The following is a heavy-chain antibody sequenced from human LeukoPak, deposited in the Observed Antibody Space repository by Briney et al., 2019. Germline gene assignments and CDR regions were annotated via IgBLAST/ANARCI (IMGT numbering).Heavy chain of an antibody. V-gene: IGHV4-59*01. CDR2: IYYSGST. J-gene: IGHJ3*02. Sequence: SETLSLTCTVSGGSIRSYYWSWVRQPPGKGLEWIGYIYYSGSTNYNPSLKSRVTISVDTSKNQFYLKLSSVTAADTAVYYCARSRDGYRNDAFDIWGQGTMVTVSS. D-gene: IGHD5-24*01. CDR1: GGSIRSYY. CDR3: ARSRDGYRNDAFDI.